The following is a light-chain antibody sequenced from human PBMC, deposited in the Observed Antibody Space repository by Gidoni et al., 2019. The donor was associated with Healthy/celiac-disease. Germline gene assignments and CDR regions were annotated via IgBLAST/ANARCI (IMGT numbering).Light chain of an antibody. CDR3: QQSPTTPLT. J-gene: IGKJ4*01. CDR2: AAS. Sequence: DIRMTQSPSSLSASVGDRVTMSCRSSQTISTYLHWYQQKPGAPPQLLIHAASTLQSGVPSRFSGSGSGTDFTLTISNLQLEDFATYFCQQSPTTPLTFGGGTKVEMK. CDR1: QTISTY. V-gene: IGKV1-39*01.